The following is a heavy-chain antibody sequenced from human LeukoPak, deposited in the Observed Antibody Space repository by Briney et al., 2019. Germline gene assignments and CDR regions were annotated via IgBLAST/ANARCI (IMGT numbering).Heavy chain of an antibody. CDR3: AKTSDQLLYSKFDF. Sequence: GGSLRLSCATSGFTFSFYGMDWVRQAPGKGQESVAFIQYDGSYKFYADSVQGRFSISRDNSKNTLFLQMNSLRADDTAVYYCAKTSDQLLYSKFDFWGQGTLVTVSS. V-gene: IGHV3-30*02. CDR1: GFTFSFYG. D-gene: IGHD2-2*02. J-gene: IGHJ4*02. CDR2: IQYDGSYK.